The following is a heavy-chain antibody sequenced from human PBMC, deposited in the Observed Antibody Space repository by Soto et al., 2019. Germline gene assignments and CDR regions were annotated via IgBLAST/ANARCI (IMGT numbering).Heavy chain of an antibody. CDR3: ARVYPPRDQVGNLPWAH. D-gene: IGHD1-26*01. Sequence: ASVKVSCKASGYTFTSYYMHWVRQAPGQGLEWMGIINPSGGSTNYAQKFQGRVTMTRDTSTSTVYMELSSLRSEDTAVYYCARVYPPRDQVGNLPWAHWGQGTLVTVSS. CDR2: INPSGGST. J-gene: IGHJ4*02. CDR1: GYTFTSYY. V-gene: IGHV1-46*03.